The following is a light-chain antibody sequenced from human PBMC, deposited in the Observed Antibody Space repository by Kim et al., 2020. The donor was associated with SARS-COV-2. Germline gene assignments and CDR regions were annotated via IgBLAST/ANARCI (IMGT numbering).Light chain of an antibody. Sequence: DIVMTQSPDSLAVSLGERATINCKSSQSVLYSSNNKNYLAWYQQKPGQPPKLLIYWASTRESGVPARFSGSGSGTDFTLTISSLQAEDVAVYYCQQYYSTWTFGQGTKVDIK. V-gene: IGKV4-1*01. J-gene: IGKJ1*01. CDR3: QQYYSTWT. CDR2: WAS. CDR1: QSVLYSSNNKNY.